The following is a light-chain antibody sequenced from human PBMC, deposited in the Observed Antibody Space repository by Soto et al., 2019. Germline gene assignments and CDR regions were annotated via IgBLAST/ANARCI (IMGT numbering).Light chain of an antibody. CDR2: DVS. Sequence: QSVLTQPRPVSGSPGQSVTISCTGTSSDVGGYNYVSWYQHHPGKAPKLMIYDVSKRPSGVPDRFSGSKSGNTASLTISGLQAEDEADYYCCSYAGSSSFYVFGVGTKVTVL. CDR1: SSDVGGYNY. CDR3: CSYAGSSSFYV. J-gene: IGLJ1*01. V-gene: IGLV2-11*01.